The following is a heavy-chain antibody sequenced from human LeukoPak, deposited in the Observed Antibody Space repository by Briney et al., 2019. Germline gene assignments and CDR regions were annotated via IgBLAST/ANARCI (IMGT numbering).Heavy chain of an antibody. J-gene: IGHJ4*02. CDR1: GFTFSSYN. CDR3: ATSWVQLWLLGGGFDY. CDR2: ISSSGSTI. D-gene: IGHD5-18*01. V-gene: IGHV3-48*04. Sequence: GGSLRLSCAASGFTFSSYNMNWVRQAPGKGPEWVSYISSSGSTIYYADSVKGRFTISRDNAKNSLYLQMNSLRAEDTAVYYCATSWVQLWLLGGGFDYWGQGTLVTVSS.